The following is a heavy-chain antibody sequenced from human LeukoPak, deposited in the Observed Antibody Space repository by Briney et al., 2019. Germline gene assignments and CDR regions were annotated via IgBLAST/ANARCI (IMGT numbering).Heavy chain of an antibody. CDR2: ISASGPTT. D-gene: IGHD3-10*01. V-gene: IGHV3-23*01. Sequence: GGSLRLSCAASGSTFSSYAMSWVRQAPGKGLEWVSGISASGPTTYYADSVKGRFNIFKDNSKNTLYLQMNSLRAEDTAVYYCAKDSYVSGRPLHTFDVWGQGTMVTVSS. J-gene: IGHJ3*01. CDR3: AKDSYVSGRPLHTFDV. CDR1: GSTFSSYA.